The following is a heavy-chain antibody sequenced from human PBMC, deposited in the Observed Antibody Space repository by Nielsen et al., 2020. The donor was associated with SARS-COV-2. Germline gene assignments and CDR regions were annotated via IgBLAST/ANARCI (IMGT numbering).Heavy chain of an antibody. CDR1: GFTFSSYG. CDR3: AKLHDAFDI. CDR2: ISYDGSNK. J-gene: IGHJ3*02. Sequence: SCAASGFTFSSYGMHWVRQAPGKGLEWVAVISYDGSNKYYADSVKGRFTISRDNSKNTLYLQMNSLRAEDTAVYYCAKLHDAFDIWGQGTMVTVSS. V-gene: IGHV3-30*18.